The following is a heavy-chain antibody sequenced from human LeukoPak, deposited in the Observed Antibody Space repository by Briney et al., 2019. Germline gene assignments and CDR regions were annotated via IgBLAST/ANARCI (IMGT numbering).Heavy chain of an antibody. Sequence: GGSLRLSCAASGFTFSSYSMNWVRQAPGKGLEWVSSISSSSSYIYYADSVKGRFTISRDNAKNSLYLQMNSLRAEDTAVYYCARDPNNWAPTAASVRGQGTMVTVSS. J-gene: IGHJ3*01. V-gene: IGHV3-21*01. CDR1: GFTFSSYS. CDR3: ARDPNNWAPTAASV. D-gene: IGHD6-13*01. CDR2: ISSSSSYI.